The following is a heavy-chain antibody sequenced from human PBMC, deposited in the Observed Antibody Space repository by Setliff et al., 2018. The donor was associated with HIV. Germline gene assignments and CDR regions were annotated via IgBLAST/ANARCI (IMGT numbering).Heavy chain of an antibody. V-gene: IGHV4-31*03. CDR3: ARELRYNIMGANGHYFDY. Sequence: SETLSLTCTVSGGFITNDGYYWTWIRHRPGKGLEWIGYIYFNGNTHYNPSLEGRVTMSVDTSKKQFSLMLTSVTAADTAVYYCARELRYNIMGANGHYFDYWGQGIMVTVSS. CDR1: GGFITNDGYY. D-gene: IGHD1-26*01. CDR2: IYFNGNT. J-gene: IGHJ4*02.